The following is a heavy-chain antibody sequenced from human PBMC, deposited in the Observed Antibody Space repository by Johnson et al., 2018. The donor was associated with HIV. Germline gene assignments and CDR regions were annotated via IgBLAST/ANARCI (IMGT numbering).Heavy chain of an antibody. CDR2: INWNGGSR. D-gene: IGHD1-26*01. J-gene: IGHJ3*02. CDR1: GFTFDDYG. V-gene: IGHV3-20*04. Sequence: VQLVESGGVVVQPGGSLRLSCAASGFTFDDYGMSWVRQGPGKGLEWVSGINWNGGSRGYADSLMGRFTISRDNAKKSLYLQMNSLRGEDTALYYCARVRLSGRYQGDGFDIWGQGTMVTVSS. CDR3: ARVRLSGRYQGDGFDI.